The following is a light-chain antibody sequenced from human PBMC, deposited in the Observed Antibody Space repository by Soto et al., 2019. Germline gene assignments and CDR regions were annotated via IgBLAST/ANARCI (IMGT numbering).Light chain of an antibody. J-gene: IGKJ5*01. Sequence: EIVMTQSPATLSVSPGERATLSCRASQSVSSNLAWYQQKPGQAPRLLIYGASSRATGIPDRFSGSGSGTDFTLTISRPEPEDFAVYYCQQYGSSTITFGQGTRLEIK. CDR1: QSVSSN. CDR2: GAS. V-gene: IGKV3-20*01. CDR3: QQYGSSTIT.